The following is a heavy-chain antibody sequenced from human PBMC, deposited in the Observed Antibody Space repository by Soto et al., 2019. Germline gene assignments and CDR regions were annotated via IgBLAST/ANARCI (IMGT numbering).Heavy chain of an antibody. CDR3: ARDLCGGGSCHRTDAFDI. V-gene: IGHV3-7*01. CDR1: GFTFSSYW. J-gene: IGHJ3*02. CDR2: IKQDGSEK. Sequence: EVQLVESGGGLVQPGGSLRLSCAASGFTFSSYWMSWVRQAPGKGLEWVANIKQDGSEKYYVDSVKGRFTISRDNAKKSLYMQRNCLRAEDTAVYYRARDLCGGGSCHRTDAFDIWCQGTMVIVSS. D-gene: IGHD2-15*01.